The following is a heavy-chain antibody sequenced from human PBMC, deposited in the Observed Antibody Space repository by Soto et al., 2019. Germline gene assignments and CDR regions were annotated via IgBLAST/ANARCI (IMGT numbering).Heavy chain of an antibody. CDR2: ISGSGGST. J-gene: IGHJ4*02. CDR3: AKDQHIVATPPSY. V-gene: IGHV3-23*01. D-gene: IGHD5-12*01. Sequence: EVQLLESGGGLVQPGGSLRLSCAASGFTFSSYAMSWVRQAPGKGLEWVSAISGSGGSTYYADSGKGRFTIPRDNSKNTLYLQMNSLRAEDTAVYYCAKDQHIVATPPSYWGQGTLVTVSS. CDR1: GFTFSSYA.